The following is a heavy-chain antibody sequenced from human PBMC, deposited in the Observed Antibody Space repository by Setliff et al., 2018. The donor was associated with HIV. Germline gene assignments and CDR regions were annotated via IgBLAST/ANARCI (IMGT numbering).Heavy chain of an antibody. Sequence: GGSLRLSCAASGFAFSNYGMHWVRQAPGKRLEYVSAINNTGDHTYYADSVKGRFTISRDNSKNRLDLQMGSLRAEDMAVYYCASNFRSGYWYFDLWGRGTLVTVSS. J-gene: IGHJ2*01. CDR1: GFAFSNYG. CDR3: ASNFRSGYWYFDL. V-gene: IGHV3-64*02. D-gene: IGHD2-15*01. CDR2: INNTGDHT.